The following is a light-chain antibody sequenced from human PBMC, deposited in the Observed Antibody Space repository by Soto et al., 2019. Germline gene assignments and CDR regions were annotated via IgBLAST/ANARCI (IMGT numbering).Light chain of an antibody. Sequence: DIQMTQSPSSLSASVGDRVTITCRASQSISNYLNWYQQKPGKAPKLLIYTASSLQSGVPSRFSGGGSGTDFTLTINSLQPEDFATYFCKQSYSNPTWTFGQGTKVEVK. CDR3: KQSYSNPTWT. J-gene: IGKJ1*01. V-gene: IGKV1-39*01. CDR1: QSISNY. CDR2: TAS.